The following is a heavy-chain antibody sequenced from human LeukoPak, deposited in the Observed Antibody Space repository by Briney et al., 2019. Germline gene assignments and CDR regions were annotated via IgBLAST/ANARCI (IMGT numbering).Heavy chain of an antibody. D-gene: IGHD3-10*01. J-gene: IGHJ3*02. CDR2: IIPIFGTA. CDR1: GGTFSSYA. V-gene: IGHV1-69*05. Sequence: GASVKVSCKASGGTFSSYAISWVRQAPGQGLEWMGGIIPIFGTANYAQKFQGRVTITTDESTSTAYMELSRLRSDDTAVYYCARIGDGSGSYAFDIWGQGTMVTVSP. CDR3: ARIGDGSGSYAFDI.